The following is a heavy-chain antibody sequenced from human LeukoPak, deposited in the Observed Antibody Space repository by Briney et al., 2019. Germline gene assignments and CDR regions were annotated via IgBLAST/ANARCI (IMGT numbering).Heavy chain of an antibody. Sequence: SETLSLTCTVSGGSISSYYWSWIRQPTGKGLEWIGRIYTSGSTNYNPSLKSRVTMSVDTSKNQFSLKLSSVTAADTAVYYCARDEGYYYDSSGYAFDIWGQGTMVTVSS. CDR1: GGSISSYY. CDR3: ARDEGYYYDSSGYAFDI. D-gene: IGHD3-22*01. V-gene: IGHV4-4*07. J-gene: IGHJ3*02. CDR2: IYTSGST.